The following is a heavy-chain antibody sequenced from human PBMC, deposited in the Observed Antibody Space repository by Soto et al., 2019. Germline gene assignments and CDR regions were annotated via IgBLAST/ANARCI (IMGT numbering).Heavy chain of an antibody. CDR3: ARDPGGYYGMDV. J-gene: IGHJ6*02. CDR1: GDSISNLDYF. V-gene: IGHV4-30-4*01. Sequence: SETLSLTCSVSGDSISNLDYFWAWIRKPPGQALEYIGYIYKSATTYYNPSFESRVAISVDTSKSQFSLKLSSVTAADTAVYYCARDPGGYYGMDVWGQGTTVTVSS. CDR2: IYKSATT. D-gene: IGHD3-10*01.